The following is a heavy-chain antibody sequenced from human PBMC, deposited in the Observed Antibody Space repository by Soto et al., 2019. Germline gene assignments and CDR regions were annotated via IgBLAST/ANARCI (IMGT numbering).Heavy chain of an antibody. V-gene: IGHV3-11*01. CDR3: ASPYYYDSSGYDAFDI. CDR1: GFTFSGYY. Sequence: GGSLRLSCAASGFTFSGYYMSWIRQAPGKGLEWVSYISSSGSTIYYADSVKGRLTISRDNAKNSLYLQMNSLRAEDTAVYYCASPYYYDSSGYDAFDIWGQGAMVTVSS. D-gene: IGHD3-22*01. CDR2: ISSSGSTI. J-gene: IGHJ3*02.